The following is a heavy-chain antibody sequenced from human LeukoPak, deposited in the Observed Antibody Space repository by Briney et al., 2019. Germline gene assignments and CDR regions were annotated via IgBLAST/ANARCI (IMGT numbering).Heavy chain of an antibody. CDR1: GFTFSGYE. V-gene: IGHV3-48*03. CDR2: ISSGGSTI. J-gene: IGHJ4*02. D-gene: IGHD3-16*02. CDR3: ERALNYVWGSYRYPYYFDY. Sequence: GGSLRLSCAASGFTFSGYEMNWVRQAPGKGLEWVSYISSGGSTIYYADSVKGRFTISRDNAKKSLYLQMNSLRAEDTAVYYCERALNYVWGSYRYPYYFDYWGQGTLVTVSS.